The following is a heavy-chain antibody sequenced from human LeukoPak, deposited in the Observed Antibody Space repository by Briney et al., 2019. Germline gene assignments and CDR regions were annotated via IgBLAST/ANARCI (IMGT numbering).Heavy chain of an antibody. CDR2: INPNSGGT. V-gene: IGHV1-2*02. CDR1: GYTFTGYY. D-gene: IGHD6-6*01. CDR3: ARDGRNPGIAARPPPNDY. Sequence: GASVKVSCKASGYTFTGYYMHWVRQAPGQGLEWMGWINPNSGGTSYAQKFQGRVTMTRDTSTSTVYMELSSLRSEDTAVYYCARDGRNPGIAARPPPNDYWGQGTLVTVSS. J-gene: IGHJ4*02.